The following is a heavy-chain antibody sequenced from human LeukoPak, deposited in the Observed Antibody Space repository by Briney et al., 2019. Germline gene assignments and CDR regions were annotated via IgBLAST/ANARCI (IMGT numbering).Heavy chain of an antibody. Sequence: GGPLRLSCAASGSTFSDYNMTGVGKAPGKGREWVSYISSGSDTIYYADSVKGRFTISRDNAKNSLYLQMNSLRAEDTAVYYCTRRGTGMEFDYWGQGTLVTVSS. V-gene: IGHV3-48*01. CDR1: GSTFSDYN. CDR3: TRRGTGMEFDY. CDR2: ISSGSDTI. D-gene: IGHD5-18*01. J-gene: IGHJ4*02.